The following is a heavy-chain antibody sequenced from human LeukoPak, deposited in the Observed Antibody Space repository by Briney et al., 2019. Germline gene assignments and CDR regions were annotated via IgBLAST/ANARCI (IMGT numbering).Heavy chain of an antibody. V-gene: IGHV4-39*01. Sequence: SETLSLTCTVSGGSISSSSYYWGWIRQPPGKGLVWIGCIYYSGRTYYNPSLNSRVTISVDRSKNQFSLKLSSVTAADTAVYYCARGGVYSSGWYRPFDYWGQETLVTVSS. D-gene: IGHD6-19*01. CDR3: ARGGVYSSGWYRPFDY. CDR2: IYYSGRT. J-gene: IGHJ4*02. CDR1: GGSISSSSYY.